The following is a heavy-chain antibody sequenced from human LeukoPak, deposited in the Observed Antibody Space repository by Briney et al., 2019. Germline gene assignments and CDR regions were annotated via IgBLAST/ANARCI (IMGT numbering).Heavy chain of an antibody. J-gene: IGHJ6*03. Sequence: GASVKVSCKASGYTFTGYYLHWVRQAPGQGLEWMGWLDPKSGGTKYAQKFKGRVTMTRDTSISTLYMEINSLTSDDTAVYYCARDPSHYYYMDVWGTGTTVTVSS. V-gene: IGHV1-2*02. CDR3: ARDPSHYYYMDV. CDR1: GYTFTGYY. CDR2: LDPKSGGT.